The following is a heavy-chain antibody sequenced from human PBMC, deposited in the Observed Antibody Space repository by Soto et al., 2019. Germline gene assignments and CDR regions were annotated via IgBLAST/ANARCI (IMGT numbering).Heavy chain of an antibody. D-gene: IGHD3-10*01. CDR3: ARDAPYYYASRMDV. CDR2: LHSGGVT. J-gene: IGHJ6*02. Sequence: EVQLVESGGDLVQPGGSLRLSCVASGIPVSSNYMTWVCQAPGKGLEWVSVLHSGGVTYYANSVKGRFPISRHDSTNTLFLQMNNLTAEDTAVYYCARDAPYYYASRMDVWGQGATVTVSS. V-gene: IGHV3-53*04. CDR1: GIPVSSNY.